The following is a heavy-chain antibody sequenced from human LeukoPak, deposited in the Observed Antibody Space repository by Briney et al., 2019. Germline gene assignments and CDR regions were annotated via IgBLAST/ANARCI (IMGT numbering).Heavy chain of an antibody. V-gene: IGHV3-15*01. CDR2: IKSKTDGGTT. J-gene: IGHJ4*02. CDR3: TTGVITYYYDSSGFLY. CDR1: GFTFSNAW. D-gene: IGHD3-22*01. Sequence: KPGGSLRLSCAASGFTFSNAWMSCVRQAPGKGLEWVGRIKSKTDGGTTDYAAPAKGRFTISRDDSKNTLYLQMNSLKTEDTAVYYCTTGVITYYYDSSGFLYWGQGTLVTVSS.